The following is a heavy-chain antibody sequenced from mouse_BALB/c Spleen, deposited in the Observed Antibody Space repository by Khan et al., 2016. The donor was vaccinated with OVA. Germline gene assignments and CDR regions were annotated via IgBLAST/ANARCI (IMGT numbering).Heavy chain of an antibody. D-gene: IGHD1-1*01. Sequence: EVQLVESGGGLVQPAGSRKLSCAASGFTFNNYGMHWFRQAPAKGLEWVAYIIGDSNTIYYVDSVKGRFTISRDNPKNTLFLQMTSLMSEDTAMYCCATSYFYGYYFDYWGPGTTLTVS. CDR3: ATSYFYGYYFDY. CDR2: IIGDSNTI. J-gene: IGHJ2*01. V-gene: IGHV5-17*02. CDR1: GFTFNNYG.